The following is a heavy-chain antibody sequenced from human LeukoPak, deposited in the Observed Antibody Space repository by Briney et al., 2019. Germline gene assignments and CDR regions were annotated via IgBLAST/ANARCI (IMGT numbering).Heavy chain of an antibody. D-gene: IGHD2-8*02. J-gene: IGHJ4*02. Sequence: SETLSLTCTVSGSSIRGDFWWGWIRQPPGKGLEWIGSTFHRGTTYYNPSLNSRVTISIDMSTNQFSLKMRSVTAADTAVYYCARAWSGPYFDYWGQGTLVTVSS. CDR3: ARAWSGPYFDY. CDR1: GSSIRGDFW. CDR2: TFHRGTT. V-gene: IGHV4-38-2*02.